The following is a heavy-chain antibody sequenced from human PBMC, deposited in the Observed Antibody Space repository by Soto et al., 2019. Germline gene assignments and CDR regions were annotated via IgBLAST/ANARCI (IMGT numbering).Heavy chain of an antibody. V-gene: IGHV4-39*01. J-gene: IGHJ4*02. CDR1: GGSISSSSYY. D-gene: IGHD2-15*01. CDR3: IKMYCSGGSCYSYRFGYFDY. Sequence: QLQLQESGPGLVKPSETLSLTCTVSGGSISSSSYYWGWIRQPPGKGLEWIGSIYYSGSTYYNPPPTRRVAISVDTSKNQFSLKMSAVTAAHTAVYYCIKMYCSGGSCYSYRFGYFDYWGQGTLVTVSS. CDR2: IYYSGST.